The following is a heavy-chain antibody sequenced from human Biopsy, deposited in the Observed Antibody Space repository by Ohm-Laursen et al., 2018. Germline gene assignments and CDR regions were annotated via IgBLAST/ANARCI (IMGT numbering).Heavy chain of an antibody. CDR3: AADADGYYTEFDY. CDR2: IVPILGHL. CDR1: GGPSSNYA. V-gene: IGHV1-69*04. D-gene: IGHD3-3*01. Sequence: GASAKVSCKASGGPSSNYAFSWVRQAPGQGLEWVGRIVPILGHLNYAQRFQGRVSITADKSTTYVYMELSRLTSGDTAVYYCAADADGYYTEFDYWGPGTLVTVSS. J-gene: IGHJ4*02.